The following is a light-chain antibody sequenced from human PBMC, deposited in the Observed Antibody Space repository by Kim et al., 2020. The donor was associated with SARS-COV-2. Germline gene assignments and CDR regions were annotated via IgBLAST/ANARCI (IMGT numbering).Light chain of an antibody. Sequence: CSGEALPKQFGYWYQQRPGRAPILVLYRDKERPSWIPERFSGPRSGTTLTLTITGVQTEDEADYFCQSADISGTSWIFGGGTKL. CDR2: RDK. J-gene: IGLJ2*01. CDR1: ALPKQF. V-gene: IGLV3-25*03. CDR3: QSADISGTSWI.